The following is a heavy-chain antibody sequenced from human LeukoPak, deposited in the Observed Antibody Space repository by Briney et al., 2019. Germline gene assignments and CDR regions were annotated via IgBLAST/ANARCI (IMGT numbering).Heavy chain of an antibody. Sequence: GGSLRLSCAASGFTFSSYDMNWVRQAPGKGLEWVANIKQDGSEKYYVDSVKGRFTISRDNAKNSLYLQMNSLRAEDTAVYYCARDGTYYYDSSGYYTDAFDIWGQGTMVTVSS. D-gene: IGHD3-22*01. CDR3: ARDGTYYYDSSGYYTDAFDI. CDR1: GFTFSSYD. V-gene: IGHV3-7*01. J-gene: IGHJ3*02. CDR2: IKQDGSEK.